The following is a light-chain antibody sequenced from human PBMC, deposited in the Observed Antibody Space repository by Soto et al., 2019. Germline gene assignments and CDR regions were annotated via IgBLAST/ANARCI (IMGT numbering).Light chain of an antibody. CDR1: SSDVGSYNL. CDR2: EGS. V-gene: IGLV2-23*01. Sequence: QSVLTQPASVSGSPGQSITISCTGTSSDVGSYNLVSWYQQHPGKAPKLMIYEGSKRPSGVSNRFSGSKSGNTASLTISGLQAEDEADYYCCSYAGSSPVFGTGTKATVL. CDR3: CSYAGSSPV. J-gene: IGLJ1*01.